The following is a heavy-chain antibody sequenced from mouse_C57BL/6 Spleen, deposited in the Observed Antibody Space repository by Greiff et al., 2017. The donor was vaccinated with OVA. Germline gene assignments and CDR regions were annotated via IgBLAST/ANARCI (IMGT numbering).Heavy chain of an antibody. CDR1: GYTFTSYW. CDR2: IDPSDSYT. Sequence: VQLQQPGAELVMPGASVKLSCKASGYTFTSYWMHWVKQRPGQGLEWIGEIDPSDSYTNYNQKFKGKSTLTVDKSSSTAYMQLSSLTSEDSAVYYCARTVLLRSSYWYFDVWGTGTTVTVSS. V-gene: IGHV1-69*01. J-gene: IGHJ1*03. D-gene: IGHD1-1*01. CDR3: ARTVLLRSSYWYFDV.